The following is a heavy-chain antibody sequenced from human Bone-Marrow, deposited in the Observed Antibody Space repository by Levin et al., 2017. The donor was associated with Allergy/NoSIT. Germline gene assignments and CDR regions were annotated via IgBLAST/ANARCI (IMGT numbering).Heavy chain of an antibody. CDR1: GFTFRDYA. D-gene: IGHD1-1*01. Sequence: GESLKISCTSSGFTFRDYAMSWVRQAPGKGLEWVGFIRSKDYGETTNYAASVKDRFIISRDDSKSTTYLQMNSLKTEDTAVYYCTRGWSATGTAVFDYWGQGTLVTVS. CDR2: IRSKDYGETT. J-gene: IGHJ4*02. CDR3: TRGWSATGTAVFDY. V-gene: IGHV3-49*04.